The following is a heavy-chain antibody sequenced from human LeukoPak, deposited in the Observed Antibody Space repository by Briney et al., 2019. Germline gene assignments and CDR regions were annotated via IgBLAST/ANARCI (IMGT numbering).Heavy chain of an antibody. Sequence: GGSLRLSCAASGFTVSRNYMSWVRQAPGKGLEWVSVIYSGGFTYYADSVKGRFTISRDNAENSLYLQVNSLRAEDTAVYYCARVGSIAAAGTPDYWGQGTLVTVSS. V-gene: IGHV3-53*01. CDR1: GFTVSRNY. D-gene: IGHD6-13*01. CDR3: ARVGSIAAAGTPDY. CDR2: IYSGGFT. J-gene: IGHJ4*02.